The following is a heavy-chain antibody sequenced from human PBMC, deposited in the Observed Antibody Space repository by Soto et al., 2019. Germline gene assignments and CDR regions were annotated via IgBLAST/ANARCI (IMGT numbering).Heavy chain of an antibody. CDR3: ARDRIMITFGGVIVSAFDY. Sequence: QVQLQQWGAGLLKPSETLSLTCAVYGGSFSGYYWSWIRQPPGKGLGWIGEINHSGSTNYNPSLKSRVTISVDTSKNQFSLKLSSVTAADTAVYYCARDRIMITFGGVIVSAFDYWGQGTLVTVSS. V-gene: IGHV4-34*01. CDR2: INHSGST. CDR1: GGSFSGYY. D-gene: IGHD3-16*02. J-gene: IGHJ4*02.